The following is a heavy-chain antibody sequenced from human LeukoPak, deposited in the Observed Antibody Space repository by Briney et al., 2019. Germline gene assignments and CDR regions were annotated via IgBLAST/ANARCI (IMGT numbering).Heavy chain of an antibody. CDR2: IYTSGRT. V-gene: IGHV4-4*07. CDR1: GGSISSYD. J-gene: IGHJ6*03. Sequence: PSETLSLTCTVSGGSISSYDWSWIRQPAGKGLEWIGRIYTSGRTNYNPSLKSRVTISADKSKKQFSLKLSSVTAADTAVYYCLSWDCTKTSCSDHYYDIDVWGKGTTVIVSS. CDR3: LSWDCTKTSCSDHYYDIDV. D-gene: IGHD2-2*01.